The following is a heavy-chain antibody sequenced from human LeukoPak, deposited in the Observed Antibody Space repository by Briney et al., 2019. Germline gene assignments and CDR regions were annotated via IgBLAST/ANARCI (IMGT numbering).Heavy chain of an antibody. CDR3: ARDFGTVGLDY. Sequence: QAGGSLRLSCAASGFTFSSYGMHWVRQAPGKGLEWVAVIWYDGSNKYYADSVKGRFTISRDNSKNTLYLQMNSLRAEDTAEYYCARDFGTVGLDYWGQGTLVTVSS. CDR1: GFTFSSYG. CDR2: IWYDGSNK. V-gene: IGHV3-33*01. D-gene: IGHD1-1*01. J-gene: IGHJ4*02.